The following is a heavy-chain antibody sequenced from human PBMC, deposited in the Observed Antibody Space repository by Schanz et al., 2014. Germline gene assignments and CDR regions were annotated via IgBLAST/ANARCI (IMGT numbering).Heavy chain of an antibody. CDR2: ISSSSSYT. CDR1: GFTFSDYY. V-gene: IGHV3-11*06. D-gene: IGHD3-22*01. Sequence: VQLVESGGGVVQPGRSLRLSCAASGFTFSDYYMSWIRQAPGKGLEWVSYISSSSSYTNYADSVKGRFTISRDNSKNTLYLQMNSLRAEDTAVYYCAKDLPSDYYIAYWGQGTLVTVSS. J-gene: IGHJ4*02. CDR3: AKDLPSDYYIAY.